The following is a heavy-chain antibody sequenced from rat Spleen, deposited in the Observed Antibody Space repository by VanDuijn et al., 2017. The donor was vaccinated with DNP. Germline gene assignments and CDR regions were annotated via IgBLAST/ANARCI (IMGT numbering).Heavy chain of an antibody. V-gene: IGHV3-1*01. CDR2: ISFSGGT. CDR3: ARWVGYFDY. J-gene: IGHJ2*01. CDR1: GYSITSNY. Sequence: EVQLQESGPGLVKPSQSLSLTCSVTGYSITSNYWGWVRKFPGNKLEYIGHISFSGGTNYNPSLKSQISITRDTSKNQFFLHLSSVTTEDTATYYCARWVGYFDYWGQGVMVTVSS. D-gene: IGHD4-4*01.